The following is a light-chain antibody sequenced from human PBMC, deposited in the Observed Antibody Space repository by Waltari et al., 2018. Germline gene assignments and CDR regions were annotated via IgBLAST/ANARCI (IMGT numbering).Light chain of an antibody. CDR1: SLRIRSNI. J-gene: IGLJ2*01. V-gene: IGLV1-44*01. CDR2: GND. CDR3: AAWDDSLNGVI. Sequence: QSVLTHPPSASVTPGPSVTNSCSECSLRIRSNIVKPYQQLPGTAPKPLIYGNDQRPSGVPDRISGSKSGTSASLAISGLQSEDEADYYCAAWDDSLNGVIFGGGTKLSVL.